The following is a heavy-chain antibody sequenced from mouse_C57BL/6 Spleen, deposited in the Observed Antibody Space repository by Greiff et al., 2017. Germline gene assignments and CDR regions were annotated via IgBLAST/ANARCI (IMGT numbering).Heavy chain of an antibody. D-gene: IGHD2-1*01. J-gene: IGHJ2*01. CDR2: IHPNSGST. V-gene: IGHV1-64*01. Sequence: VQLQQPGAELVKPGASVKLSCKASGYTFTSYWMHWVKQRPGQGLEWIGVIHPNSGSTNYNEKFKSKATLTVDTSSSTAYMQLSSLTSEDSAVYYSALYGTYFDYWGQGTTLTVSS. CDR1: GYTFTSYW. CDR3: ALYGTYFDY.